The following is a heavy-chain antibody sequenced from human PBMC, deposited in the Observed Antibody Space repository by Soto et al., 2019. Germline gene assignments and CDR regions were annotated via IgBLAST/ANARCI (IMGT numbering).Heavy chain of an antibody. D-gene: IGHD3-3*01. CDR2: INPSGGST. Sequence: ASVKVSCKXSGYTFTSYYMHWVRQAPGQGLEWMGIINPSGGSTSYAQKFQGRVTMTRDTSTSTVYMELSSLRSEDTAVYYCARDRGGDFWSGRGPFDPWGQGTLVTVSS. CDR3: ARDRGGDFWSGRGPFDP. CDR1: GYTFTSYY. J-gene: IGHJ5*02. V-gene: IGHV1-46*01.